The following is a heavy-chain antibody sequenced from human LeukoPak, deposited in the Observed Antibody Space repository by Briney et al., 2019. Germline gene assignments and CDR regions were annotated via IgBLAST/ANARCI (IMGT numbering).Heavy chain of an antibody. Sequence: ASVKVSCKASGYTFTVYYMHWVRQAPGQGLEWMGLINTNSGGTNNAQKFQGRVTMTRDTSISTAYMELSRMRSDDTAVYYCAGRDGYNSGAFDIWGQGTMVTVSS. CDR3: AGRDGYNSGAFDI. V-gene: IGHV1-2*02. CDR1: GYTFTVYY. CDR2: INTNSGGT. J-gene: IGHJ3*02. D-gene: IGHD5-24*01.